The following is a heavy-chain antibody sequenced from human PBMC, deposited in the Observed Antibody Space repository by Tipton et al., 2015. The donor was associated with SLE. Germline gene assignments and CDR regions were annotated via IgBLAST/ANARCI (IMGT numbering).Heavy chain of an antibody. J-gene: IGHJ4*02. CDR2: ISYSGRT. Sequence: TLSLTCSVSGGFIRSYNWRWIRQSPGKGLEWIGDISYSGRTNYNPSLESRLTISVDTSKNQFSLNLNSLTAADTAMYYCARGGGSRSSCQDFDFWGQGTQVTVSS. CDR3: ARGGGSRSSCQDFDF. V-gene: IGHV4-59*01. D-gene: IGHD2-2*01. CDR1: GGFIRSYN.